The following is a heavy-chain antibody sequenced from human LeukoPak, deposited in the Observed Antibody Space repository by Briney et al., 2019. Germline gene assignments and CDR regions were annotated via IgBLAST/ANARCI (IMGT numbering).Heavy chain of an antibody. CDR3: ARENYYGSGSSPGEFDY. CDR1: GFTFSSYE. J-gene: IGHJ4*02. D-gene: IGHD3-10*01. V-gene: IGHV3-48*03. CDR2: ISSSGSTI. Sequence: TGGSLRLSCAASGFTFSSYEMNWVRQAPGKGLEWVSYISSSGSTIYYADSVKGRFTISRDNAKNSLYLQMNSLRVEDTAVYYCARENYYGSGSSPGEFDYWGQGTLVTVSS.